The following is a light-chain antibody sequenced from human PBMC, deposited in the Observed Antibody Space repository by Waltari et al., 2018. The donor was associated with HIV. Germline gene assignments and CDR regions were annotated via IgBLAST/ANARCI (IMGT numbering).Light chain of an antibody. CDR3: QVWDTTTDQWV. CDR2: DDN. J-gene: IGLJ3*02. V-gene: IGLV3-21*04. CDR1: NIGSKS. Sequence: SYVLTQPPSVSVDPGETARITCGGTNIGSKSVQWYQQKPGQAPVLVIYDDNDRPSGIPERFSGSSSGNTATLTISRVEAGDEADYYCQVWDTTTDQWVFGXG.